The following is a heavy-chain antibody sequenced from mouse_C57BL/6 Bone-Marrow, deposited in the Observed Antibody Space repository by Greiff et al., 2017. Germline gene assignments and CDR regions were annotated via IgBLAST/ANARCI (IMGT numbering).Heavy chain of an antibody. J-gene: IGHJ2*01. V-gene: IGHV5-16*01. D-gene: IGHD2-3*01. CDR3: ARERASYDGYYVLYFDY. CDR1: GFTFSDYY. CDR2: FNYDGSST. Sequence: DVKLVESEGGLVQPGSSMKLSCTASGFTFSDYYMAWVRQVPEKGLEWVANFNYDGSSTYYLDSLKSRFIISRDNAKNILYLQMSSLKSEDTATYYCARERASYDGYYVLYFDYWGQGTTLTVSS.